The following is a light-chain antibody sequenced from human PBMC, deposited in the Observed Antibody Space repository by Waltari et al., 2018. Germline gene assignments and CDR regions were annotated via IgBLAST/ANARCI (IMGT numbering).Light chain of an antibody. J-gene: IGLJ3*02. CDR3: QSADSSGTWV. CDR1: DLPKHF. CDR2: KDT. V-gene: IGLV3-25*03. Sequence: YDLTHPPSVSVSPGQRAPLPCPGDDLPKHFPHWYHQKPGQAPVVVIYKDTERPSGIPERFSGSSSGTTVTLTINGVQAEDEADYYCQSADSSGTWVFGGGTKLTVL.